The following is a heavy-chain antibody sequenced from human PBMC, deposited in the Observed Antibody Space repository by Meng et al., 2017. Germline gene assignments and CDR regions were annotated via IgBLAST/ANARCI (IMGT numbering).Heavy chain of an antibody. CDR3: ARARRAGSVVTAIRN. V-gene: IGHV4-34*01. J-gene: IGHJ1*01. CDR1: GGSFSGYY. D-gene: IGHD2-21*02. Sequence: QVQLPQWGAGLLKPSETLSLTCAVYGGSFSGYYRSWIRQPPGKGLEWIGEINHSGSTNYNPSLKSRVTISVDTSKNQFSLKLSSVTAADTAVYYCARARRAGSVVTAIRNWGQGTLVTVSS. CDR2: INHSGST.